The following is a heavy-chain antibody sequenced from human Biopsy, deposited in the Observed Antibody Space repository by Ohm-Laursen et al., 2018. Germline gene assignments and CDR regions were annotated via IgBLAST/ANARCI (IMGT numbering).Heavy chain of an antibody. D-gene: IGHD1-26*01. CDR1: GFTFSDYW. CDR2: IKQDGNEK. CDR3: ARARGSGRLRYHFDY. V-gene: IGHV3-7*01. Sequence: GYLRLSCAAPGFTFSDYWMGWVRQAPGKGLEWVANIKQDGNEKYYVDSVMGRFTISRDNGKNSLYLQMNSLRAEDTAVYYCARARGSGRLRYHFDYWGQGTLVTVSS. J-gene: IGHJ4*02.